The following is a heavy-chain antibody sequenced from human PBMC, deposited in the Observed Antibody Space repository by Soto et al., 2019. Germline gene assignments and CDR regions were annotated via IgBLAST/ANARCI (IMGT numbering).Heavy chain of an antibody. V-gene: IGHV2-70*13. J-gene: IGHJ6*02. CDR1: GFSLITNGMC. CDR2: IAWDDYK. D-gene: IGHD3-10*01. Sequence: SGPTLGNPTQTLTLTCTFSGFSLITNGMCVTWIRQPPGKALEGLALIAWDDYKYYSTSLKTRLTISKDTSKNQVVLTMTNMDPVDTATYYCARISKGSYEGSTNPLYYYYDMDVWGQGTTVTVSS. CDR3: ARISKGSYEGSTNPLYYYYDMDV.